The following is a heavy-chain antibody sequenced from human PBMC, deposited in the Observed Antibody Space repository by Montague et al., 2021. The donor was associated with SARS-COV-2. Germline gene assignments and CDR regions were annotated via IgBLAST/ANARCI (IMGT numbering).Heavy chain of an antibody. Sequence: SLRLSCAASGFTFSSYWMSWVRQAPGKGLEWVANIKQDGSEKYYVDSVKGRFTISRDNAKNSLYLQMNSLRAEDTAVYYCARDHRQVWFGAPVMEHYFDYWGQGTLVTVSS. D-gene: IGHD3-10*01. J-gene: IGHJ4*02. CDR2: IKQDGSEK. CDR3: ARDHRQVWFGAPVMEHYFDY. V-gene: IGHV3-7*01. CDR1: GFTFSSYW.